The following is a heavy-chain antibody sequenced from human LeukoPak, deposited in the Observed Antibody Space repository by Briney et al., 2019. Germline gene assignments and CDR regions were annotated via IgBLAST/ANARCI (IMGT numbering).Heavy chain of an antibody. V-gene: IGHV3-49*04. D-gene: IGHD2-2*01. J-gene: IGHJ4*02. Sequence: PGGSLRLSCTASGFTFGDYAMSWVRQAPGKGLERVGFIRSKAYGGTTEYAASVKGRFTISRDDSKSIAYLQMNSLKTEDTAVYYCTRELIGYCSSTSCYVYWGQGTLVTVSS. CDR2: IRSKAYGGTT. CDR3: TRELIGYCSSTSCYVY. CDR1: GFTFGDYA.